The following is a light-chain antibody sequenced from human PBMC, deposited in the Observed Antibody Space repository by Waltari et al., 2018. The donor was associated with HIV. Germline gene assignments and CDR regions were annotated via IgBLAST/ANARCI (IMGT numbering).Light chain of an antibody. CDR1: ALPKQY. CDR2: KDT. V-gene: IGLV3-25*03. CDR3: HSSDSSAAYV. J-gene: IGLJ1*01. Sequence: SYELTHPPSVSVPQGQPARTTCFGDALPKQYVYWYQQKPGQAPVLLIYKDTERPSGIPERFSGSSSGTTVTLTISGVQAEDEADYYCHSSDSSAAYVFGTGTKVTVL.